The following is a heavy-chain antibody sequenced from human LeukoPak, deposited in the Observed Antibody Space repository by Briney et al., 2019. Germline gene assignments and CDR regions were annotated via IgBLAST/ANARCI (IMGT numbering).Heavy chain of an antibody. J-gene: IGHJ6*02. V-gene: IGHV4-59*08. Sequence: PSETLSLTCAVSGGSISSYYWSWIRQPPGKGLEWIGDIYYSGSTKDNPSLKSRVTISVDTSKNQFSLKLSSVTAADTAVYFCARHLGPGWHAMDVWGQGTTVTVSS. CDR3: ARHLGPGWHAMDV. CDR2: IYYSGST. CDR1: GGSISSYY. D-gene: IGHD2-15*01.